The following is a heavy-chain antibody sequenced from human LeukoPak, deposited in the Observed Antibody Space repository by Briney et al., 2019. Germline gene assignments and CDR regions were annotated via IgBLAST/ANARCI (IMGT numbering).Heavy chain of an antibody. CDR2: INPNKGDT. V-gene: IGHV1-2*02. D-gene: IGHD1-1*01. CDR1: GYTFTGYY. J-gene: IGHJ4*02. Sequence: ASVKVSCTASGYTFTGYYMHWVRQAPGQGLEWMGWINPNKGDTKYAQKFQGRVTMTRDTSISTAYMELSRLRSDDTAVYYCARSFRNDQFDYWGQGTLVTVSS. CDR3: ARSFRNDQFDY.